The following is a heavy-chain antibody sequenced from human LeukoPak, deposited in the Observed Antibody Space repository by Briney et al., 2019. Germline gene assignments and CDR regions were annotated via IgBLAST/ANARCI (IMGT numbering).Heavy chain of an antibody. V-gene: IGHV4-59*01. Sequence: ATETLSLTCTVSGDSISSYYWSWIRQPPGKGLEWIGYVYYTGNTDYNPSLKSRVTISVDTSKKQFSLNLRSVSAADTAVYYCARGAESYYDRHFDYWGQGILVTVSS. D-gene: IGHD1-26*01. CDR1: GDSISSYY. CDR2: VYYTGNT. J-gene: IGHJ4*02. CDR3: ARGAESYYDRHFDY.